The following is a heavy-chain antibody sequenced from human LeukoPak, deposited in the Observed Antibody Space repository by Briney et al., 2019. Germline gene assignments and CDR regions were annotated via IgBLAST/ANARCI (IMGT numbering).Heavy chain of an antibody. J-gene: IGHJ6*03. Sequence: GASVKVSCKASGYTFTGYYMHWVRQAPGQGLEWMGWINPNSGGTNYAQKFQGRVTMTRDTSISTAYMELSRLRSDDTAVYYCARDLADTAMVNRILRNYYYYMDVWGKGTTVTVSS. V-gene: IGHV1-2*02. CDR1: GYTFTGYY. CDR3: ARDLADTAMVNRILRNYYYYMDV. D-gene: IGHD5-18*01. CDR2: INPNSGGT.